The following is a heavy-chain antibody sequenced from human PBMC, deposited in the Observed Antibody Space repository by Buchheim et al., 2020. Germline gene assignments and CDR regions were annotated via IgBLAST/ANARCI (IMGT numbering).Heavy chain of an antibody. J-gene: IGHJ4*02. CDR1: GFTFDDYG. D-gene: IGHD3-3*01. V-gene: IGHV3-20*04. CDR2: INWNGATT. CDR3: AKVKGPNYDFWSGYYDY. Sequence: EVQLVASGGGVVRPGGSLRLSCATSGFTFDDYGINWVRQVPGKGLEWVSGINWNGATTDYADSVKGLFTISSDNSKHMLYLQMNSLRAEDTAVYYCAKVKGPNYDFWSGYYDYWGQGTL.